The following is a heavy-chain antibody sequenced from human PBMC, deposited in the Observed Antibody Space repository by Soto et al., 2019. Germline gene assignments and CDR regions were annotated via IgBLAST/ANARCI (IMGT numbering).Heavy chain of an antibody. V-gene: IGHV1-18*01. Sequence: QVHLVQSGAEVKKPGASVKVSCKGSGYAFTTYGITWVRQAPGQGLEWMGWISAHNGNTNYAQKLQFRVTGIIDTYTSTDYMELRSLRSDDTAVYYCERGRYGDYWGQGALVTVSS. J-gene: IGHJ4*02. CDR3: ERGRYGDY. CDR1: GYAFTTYG. D-gene: IGHD1-1*01. CDR2: ISAHNGNT.